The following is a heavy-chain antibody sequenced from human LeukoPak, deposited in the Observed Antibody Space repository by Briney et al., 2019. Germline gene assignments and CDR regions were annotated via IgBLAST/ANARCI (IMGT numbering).Heavy chain of an antibody. CDR1: GDTFSKYA. Sequence: GSSVKVSCKASGDTFSKYAITWVRHAPGQGLEWMGNIVPVFGTPIYAQKFQGRVTITTDESRTTAYMELSSLRSEDTALYYCASRYTTSRHFDWDVDYWGQGTLLTVSS. CDR2: IVPVFGTP. J-gene: IGHJ4*02. V-gene: IGHV1-69*05. CDR3: ASRYTTSRHFDWDVDY. D-gene: IGHD3-9*01.